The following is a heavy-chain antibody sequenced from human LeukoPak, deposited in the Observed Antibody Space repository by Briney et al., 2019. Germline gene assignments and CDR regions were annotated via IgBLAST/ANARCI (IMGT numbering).Heavy chain of an antibody. CDR3: AKDLRPSVAGVFDY. V-gene: IGHV3-9*01. CDR2: ISWNSGSI. J-gene: IGHJ4*02. CDR1: GFTFSSYS. D-gene: IGHD6-19*01. Sequence: GGSLRLSCAASGFTFSSYSMNWVRQAPGKGLEWVSGISWNSGSIGYADSVKGRFTISRDNAKNSLYLQMNSLRAEDTALYYCAKDLRPSVAGVFDYWGQGTLVTVSS.